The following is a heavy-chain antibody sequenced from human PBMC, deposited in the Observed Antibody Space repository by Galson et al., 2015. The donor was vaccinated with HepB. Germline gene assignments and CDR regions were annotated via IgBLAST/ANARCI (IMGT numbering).Heavy chain of an antibody. CDR3: ARDGGPYSGNYGDWFDP. CDR1: GFTFSSSD. CDR2: IWYDGSKK. V-gene: IGHV3-33*01. D-gene: IGHD1-26*01. J-gene: IGHJ5*02. Sequence: SLRLSCAASGFTFSSSDMHWVRQAPGKGLEWVAVIWYDGSKKYYAESVKGRFTISRDNFKNALYLQMNSLRAEDTAVYYCARDGGPYSGNYGDWFDPWGQGTLVTVSS.